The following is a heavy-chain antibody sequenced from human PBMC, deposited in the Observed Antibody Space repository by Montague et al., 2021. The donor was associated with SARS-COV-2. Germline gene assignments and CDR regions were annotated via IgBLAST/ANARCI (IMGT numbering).Heavy chain of an antibody. Sequence: SLRLSCATSGFTFRNFAMNWVRQAPGEGLEWVSLIYSDGSHTFYADSVKGRFTILRDDFKNTVSLQMDSLRVEDTAAYYCAKGSPAGGRHPFDMWGQGTMVTISS. CDR2: IYSDGSHT. V-gene: IGHV3-23*03. D-gene: IGHD1-26*01. CDR1: GFTFRNFA. J-gene: IGHJ3*02. CDR3: AKGSPAGGRHPFDM.